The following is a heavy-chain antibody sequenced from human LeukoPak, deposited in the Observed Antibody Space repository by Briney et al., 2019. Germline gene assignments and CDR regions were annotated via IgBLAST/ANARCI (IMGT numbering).Heavy chain of an antibody. V-gene: IGHV3-21*01. CDR1: GFTFSSYN. J-gene: IGHJ4*02. CDR3: ARLFRQQLVEQIDY. CDR2: ISSSSSYI. Sequence: GGSLRLSWAASGFTFSSYNMNWVRQAPGKGLEWVSSISSSSSYIYYADSVKGRFTISRDNAKNSLYLQMNSLRAEDTAVYYCARLFRQQLVEQIDYWGQGTLVTVSS. D-gene: IGHD6-13*01.